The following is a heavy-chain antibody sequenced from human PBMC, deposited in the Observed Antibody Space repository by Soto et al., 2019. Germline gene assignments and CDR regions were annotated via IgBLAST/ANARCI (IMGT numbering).Heavy chain of an antibody. Sequence: EVQLVESGGGLVQPGGSLSLSCAASGFTFSNYWMTWVRQAPRNGLEWVANIKQDGSEKYYVHSVKGRSTISRDNAKNSLYLHMDSLRVEDTAVYFSARVEGGYYGSGSYGFDYWGQGSLVIVSS. V-gene: IGHV3-7*01. CDR2: IKQDGSEK. J-gene: IGHJ4*02. CDR1: GFTFSNYW. D-gene: IGHD3-10*01. CDR3: ARVEGGYYGSGSYGFDY.